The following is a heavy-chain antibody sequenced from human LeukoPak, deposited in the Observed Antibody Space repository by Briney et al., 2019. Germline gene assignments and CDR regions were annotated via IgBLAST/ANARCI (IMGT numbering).Heavy chain of an antibody. V-gene: IGHV3-15*01. CDR1: GFTFSNAW. CDR2: IKSKTDGGTP. J-gene: IGHJ6*02. D-gene: IGHD4-17*01. CDR3: TTASDYGNYYYGMDV. Sequence: PGGSLRLSCAASGFTFSNAWMNWVRQAPGKGLEWVGRIKSKTDGGTPDYAAPVKGRFTISRDDSQNTLYLQMNSLTTEDTAVYYCTTASDYGNYYYGMDVWGQGTTATVPS.